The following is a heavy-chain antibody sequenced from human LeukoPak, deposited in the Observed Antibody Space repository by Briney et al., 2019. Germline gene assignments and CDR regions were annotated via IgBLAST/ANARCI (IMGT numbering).Heavy chain of an antibody. J-gene: IGHJ4*02. CDR2: INPNSGGT. CDR1: GYTFTDYY. V-gene: IGHV1-2*02. Sequence: ASVKVSCKASGYTFTDYYMHWVRQAPGQGLEWMGWINPNSGGTNYAQKFQGRVTMTRDTSISTAYMDLSRLRSEDTAVYYCARMGITGTPFDYWGQGTLVTVSS. CDR3: ARMGITGTPFDY. D-gene: IGHD1-20*01.